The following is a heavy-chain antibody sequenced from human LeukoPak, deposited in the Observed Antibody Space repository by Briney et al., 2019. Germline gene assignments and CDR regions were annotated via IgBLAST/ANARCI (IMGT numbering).Heavy chain of an antibody. Sequence: GASVKVSCKASGYTFTSYDINWVRQATGQGLEWMGWMNPNSGNTGYAQEFQGRVTMTRNTSISTAYMELSSLRSEDTAVYYCARVAAAGTPSYAEYFQHWGQGTLVTVSS. J-gene: IGHJ1*01. V-gene: IGHV1-8*01. D-gene: IGHD6-13*01. CDR2: MNPNSGNT. CDR1: GYTFTSYD. CDR3: ARVAAAGTPSYAEYFQH.